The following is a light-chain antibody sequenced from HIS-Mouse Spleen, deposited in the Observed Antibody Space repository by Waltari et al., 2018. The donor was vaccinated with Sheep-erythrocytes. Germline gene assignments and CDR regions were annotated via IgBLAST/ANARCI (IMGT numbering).Light chain of an antibody. Sequence: AIQLNQSPSSLSASEGDRVTITCRASQGISSALAWYQQKPGKAPKLLIYDASSLESGVPSRFSGSGSVTDFTLTISSLQPHDCATYYRQQFHNYRRTFDQGTRVEIK. V-gene: IGKV1D-13*01. CDR2: DAS. J-gene: IGKJ1*01. CDR1: QGISSA. CDR3: QQFHNYRRT.